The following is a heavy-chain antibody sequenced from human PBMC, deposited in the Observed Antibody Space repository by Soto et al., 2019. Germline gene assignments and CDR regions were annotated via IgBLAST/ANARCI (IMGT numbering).Heavy chain of an antibody. CDR2: ISSSSSTI. CDR3: ARTLVVVVAAIHYYGMDV. D-gene: IGHD2-15*01. J-gene: IGHJ6*02. V-gene: IGHV3-48*02. CDR1: GFTFSSYS. Sequence: EVQLVETGGGLVQPGGSLRLSCAASGFTFSSYSMNWVRQAPGKGLEWVSYISSSSSTIYYADSVKGRFTISRDNAKNSLYLQMNSLRDEDTAVYYCARTLVVVVAAIHYYGMDVWGQGTTVTVSS.